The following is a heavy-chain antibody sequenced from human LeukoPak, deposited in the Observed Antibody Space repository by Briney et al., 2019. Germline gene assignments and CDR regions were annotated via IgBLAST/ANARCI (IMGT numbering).Heavy chain of an antibody. Sequence: GGSLRLSCAASGFTFNNYAMSWVRQAPGKGLEWVSAISGSGLSTYYADSVKGRFTISRDNSKNTVYLQMNSLRAEDTAVYYCAKELWELLKGGFEYWGQGTLVTVSS. CDR1: GFTFNNYA. V-gene: IGHV3-23*01. J-gene: IGHJ4*02. D-gene: IGHD1-26*01. CDR3: AKELWELLKGGFEY. CDR2: ISGSGLST.